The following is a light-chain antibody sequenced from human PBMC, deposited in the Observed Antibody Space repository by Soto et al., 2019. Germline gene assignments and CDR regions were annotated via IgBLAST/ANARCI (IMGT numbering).Light chain of an antibody. V-gene: IGLV1-40*01. CDR1: SSSIGAGYD. J-gene: IGLJ2*01. CDR3: QSYDSSLSVHVV. CDR2: GNS. Sequence: QSVLTQPPSVSGAPGQRVTISCTGSSSSIGAGYDVHWYQQLPGAAPKLLIYGNSNRPSGVPDRFSGSKSVTSASLANTGLQAEDEADHYCQSYDSSLSVHVVFGGGTKLTVL.